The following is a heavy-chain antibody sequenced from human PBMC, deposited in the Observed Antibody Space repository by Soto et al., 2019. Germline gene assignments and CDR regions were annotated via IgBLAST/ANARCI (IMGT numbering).Heavy chain of an antibody. CDR2: ISGSGGST. Sequence: EVQLLESGGGLVQPGGSLRLSCAASGFTFSSYAMRWVRQAPGKGLEWVSAISGSGGSTYSADSVKGRFTISGDNSKNALYLQMNSLRAEDTAVYYCARRGSGSYYDYWGQGTLVTVSS. CDR1: GFTFSSYA. CDR3: ARRGSGSYYDY. D-gene: IGHD1-26*01. J-gene: IGHJ4*02. V-gene: IGHV3-23*01.